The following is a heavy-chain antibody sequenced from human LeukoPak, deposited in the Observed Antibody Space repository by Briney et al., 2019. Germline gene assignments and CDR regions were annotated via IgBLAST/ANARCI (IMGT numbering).Heavy chain of an antibody. Sequence: SETLSLTCTVSGGSISSYYWSWIRQPPGKGLEWIGYIYYSGSTNYNPSLKSRVTISVDTSKNQFSLKLSSVTAADTAVYYCARAVRSGSYLFWGQGTLVTVSS. CDR1: GGSISSYY. D-gene: IGHD1-26*01. CDR2: IYYSGST. CDR3: ARAVRSGSYLF. J-gene: IGHJ4*02. V-gene: IGHV4-59*12.